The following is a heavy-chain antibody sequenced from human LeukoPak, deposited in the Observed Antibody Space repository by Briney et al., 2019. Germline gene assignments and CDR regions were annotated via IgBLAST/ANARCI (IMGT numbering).Heavy chain of an antibody. V-gene: IGHV3-23*01. Sequence: GGSLRLSCAASGFTFSSYAMSWVRQAPGKGLEWVSAISGSGGSTYYADSVKGRFTISRDNAKNSLYLQMNSLRAEDTAVYYCARSTGYSRDWGQGTLVTVSS. CDR1: GFTFSSYA. D-gene: IGHD6-13*01. J-gene: IGHJ4*02. CDR3: ARSTGYSRD. CDR2: ISGSGGST.